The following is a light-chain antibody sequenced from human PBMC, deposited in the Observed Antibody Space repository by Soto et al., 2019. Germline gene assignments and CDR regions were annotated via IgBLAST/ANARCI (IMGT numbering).Light chain of an antibody. CDR2: INSDGSH. V-gene: IGLV4-69*01. CDR3: QSLGTGIQV. Sequence: QLVLTQSPSVSASLRASVKLTCTLSSGHSTYAIAWHQQQSEKGPRFLMKINSDGSHSKGDGFFDRFSGSSSGAERHLTISSLQSEDEADYYCQSLGTGIQVFGGGTKLTVL. J-gene: IGLJ3*02. CDR1: SGHSTYA.